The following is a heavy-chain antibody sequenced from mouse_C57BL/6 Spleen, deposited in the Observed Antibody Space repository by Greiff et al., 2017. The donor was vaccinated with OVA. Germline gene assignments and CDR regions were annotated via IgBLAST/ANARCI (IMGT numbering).Heavy chain of an antibody. J-gene: IGHJ4*01. CDR2: IWSDGST. CDR1: GFSLTSYG. D-gene: IGHD1-1*01. Sequence: VKLMESGPGLVAPSQSLSITCTVSGFSLTSYGVHWVRQPPGKGLEWLVVIWSDGSTTYNSALKSRLSISKDNSKSQVFLKMNSLQTDDTAMYYCARHGGYGSSYAMDYWGQGTSVTVSS. CDR3: ARHGGYGSSYAMDY. V-gene: IGHV2-6-1*01.